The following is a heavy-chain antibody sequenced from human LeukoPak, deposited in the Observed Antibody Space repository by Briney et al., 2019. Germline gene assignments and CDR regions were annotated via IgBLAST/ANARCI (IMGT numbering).Heavy chain of an antibody. D-gene: IGHD2-21*02. V-gene: IGHV5-51*01. CDR2: IYPGDSDT. CDR3: ARLACSGDCYSNWLDP. CDR1: GYDFTSHW. J-gene: IGHJ5*02. Sequence: GESLKISCKGSGYDFTSHWVAWVRQMPGKGLEWMGIIYPGDSDTEYSPSFRGQVTISADKSISTAYIHWASLKASDTAIYYCARLACSGDCYSNWLDPWGQGTLVIVSS.